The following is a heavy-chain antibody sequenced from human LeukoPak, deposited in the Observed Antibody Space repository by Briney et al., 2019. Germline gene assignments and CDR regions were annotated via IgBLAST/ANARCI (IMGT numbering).Heavy chain of an antibody. D-gene: IGHD1-1*01. J-gene: IGHJ4*02. V-gene: IGHV3-23*01. Sequence: GGSQRLSCAASGFTFSRYAMNWVRQAPGKGLEWVSSISSSGSNTYYADSVKGQFTISRDNSKNTLYLQMNSLRAEDTAVYYCATRVPYYFDYWGQGALVTVSS. CDR2: ISSSGSNT. CDR1: GFTFSRYA. CDR3: ATRVPYYFDY.